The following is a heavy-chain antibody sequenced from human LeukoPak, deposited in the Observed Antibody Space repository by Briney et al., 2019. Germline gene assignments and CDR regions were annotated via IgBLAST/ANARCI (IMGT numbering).Heavy chain of an antibody. CDR1: GGSISSYY. D-gene: IGHD3-22*01. V-gene: IGHV4-59*01. Sequence: SETLSLTCTVSGGSISSYYWSWIRRPPGKGLEWIGYIYYSGSTNYNPSLKSRVTISVDTSKNQFSLKLSSVTAADTAVYYCARAPYYYDSSGYYLRYNWFDPWGQGTLVTVSS. J-gene: IGHJ5*02. CDR3: ARAPYYYDSSGYYLRYNWFDP. CDR2: IYYSGST.